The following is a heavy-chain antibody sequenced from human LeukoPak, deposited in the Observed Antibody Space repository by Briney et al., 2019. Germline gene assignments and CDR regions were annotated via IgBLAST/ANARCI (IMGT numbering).Heavy chain of an antibody. V-gene: IGHV3-66*01. Sequence: PGGSLRLSCAASGFTVSSNYMSWVRQAPGKGLEWVSVIYSGGSTYYADSVKGRFTISRDHSKSTLYLQMNSLKADDTAVYYCARAWSGTQYYFDYWGQGTLVTVSS. J-gene: IGHJ4*02. CDR1: GFTVSSNY. CDR3: ARAWSGTQYYFDY. CDR2: IYSGGST. D-gene: IGHD3-3*01.